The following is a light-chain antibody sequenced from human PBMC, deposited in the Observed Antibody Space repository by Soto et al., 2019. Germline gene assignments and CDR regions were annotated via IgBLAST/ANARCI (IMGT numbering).Light chain of an antibody. Sequence: EIVLTQSPDTLSMSPRERATLSCRASQRVAKFLAWYQQKGGQAPRLLIFDASTRATGVPGRFNGSGSGTAFTLTISSLEPEDSAVYYCQQRTNWPLTFGGGTKVEVK. CDR2: DAS. CDR3: QQRTNWPLT. J-gene: IGKJ4*01. V-gene: IGKV3-11*01. CDR1: QRVAKF.